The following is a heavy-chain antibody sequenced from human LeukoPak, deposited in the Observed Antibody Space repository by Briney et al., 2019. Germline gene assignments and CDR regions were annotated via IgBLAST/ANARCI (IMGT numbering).Heavy chain of an antibody. CDR1: GYTFTSYD. Sequence: ASVKVSCKASGYTFTSYDINWVRQATGQGLEWMGWMNTNSGNTGYAQRFQGRVTMTRNTSIITAYMELSSLRSEDTAVYYCASPGGYCSSTSCSAFDIWGQGTMVTVSS. V-gene: IGHV1-8*01. J-gene: IGHJ3*02. CDR3: ASPGGYCSSTSCSAFDI. CDR2: MNTNSGNT. D-gene: IGHD2-2*01.